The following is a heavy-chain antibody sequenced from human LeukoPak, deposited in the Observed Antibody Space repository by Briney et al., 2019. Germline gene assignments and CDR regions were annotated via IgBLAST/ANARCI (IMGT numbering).Heavy chain of an antibody. D-gene: IGHD2-2*01. CDR1: GFXFTDYS. V-gene: IGHV3-30-3*01. CDR2: ISSDGSRQ. J-gene: IGHJ4*02. CDR3: VRDLLYCSTSRCYAFDS. Sequence: PGGSLRLSCAASGFXFTDYSIHWVRQAPGKGQEWVATISSDGSRQYYADTVRGRFTISRDNSKNTPYLQMNSVRPEDTAVYYCVRDLLYCSTSRCYAFDSWGQGTLVTVSS.